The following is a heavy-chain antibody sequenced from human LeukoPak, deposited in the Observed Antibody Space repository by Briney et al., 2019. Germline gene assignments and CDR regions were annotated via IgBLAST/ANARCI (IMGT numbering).Heavy chain of an antibody. Sequence: PGGSLRLSCAASGFTFSSYGMHWVRQAPGKGLEWVAFIRYDGSNKYYADSVKGRFTISRDNSKNTLYLQMNSLRAEDTAVYYCAKLLRYFDWLRHYWGQGTLVTVSS. CDR2: IRYDGSNK. D-gene: IGHD3-9*01. J-gene: IGHJ4*02. CDR1: GFTFSSYG. V-gene: IGHV3-30*02. CDR3: AKLLRYFDWLRHY.